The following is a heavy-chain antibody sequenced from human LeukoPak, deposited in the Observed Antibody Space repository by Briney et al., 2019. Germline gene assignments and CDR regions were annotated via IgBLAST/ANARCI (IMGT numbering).Heavy chain of an antibody. CDR3: ARARRYYGPYLDY. CDR1: GGSISSYY. Sequence: SETLSLTCTVSGGSISSYYWSWTRQPPGKGLEWIGYIYYSGSTNYNPSLKSRVTISVDTSKNQFSLKLSSVTAADTAVYYCARARRYYGPYLDYWGQGTLVTVSS. V-gene: IGHV4-59*01. CDR2: IYYSGST. J-gene: IGHJ4*02. D-gene: IGHD3-10*01.